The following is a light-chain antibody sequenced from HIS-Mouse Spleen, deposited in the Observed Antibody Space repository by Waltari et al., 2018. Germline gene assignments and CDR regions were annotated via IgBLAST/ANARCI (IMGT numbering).Light chain of an antibody. V-gene: IGLV2-14*01. J-gene: IGLJ3*02. Sequence: QSDLTQPASVSGSPGQSITISCTGTSSDVGGYNYVSWYQQHPGKAPKLMIYEVSNRPSGVATPFSGSQSGNTASMTISGLQAEDEADYYCSSYTSSSTLVFGGGTKLTVL. CDR3: SSYTSSSTLV. CDR2: EVS. CDR1: SSDVGGYNY.